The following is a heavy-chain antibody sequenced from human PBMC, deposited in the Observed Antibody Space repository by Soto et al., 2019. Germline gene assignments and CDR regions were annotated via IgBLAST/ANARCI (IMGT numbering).Heavy chain of an antibody. CDR2: IEGDGSEK. D-gene: IGHD1-1*01. Sequence: GSLRLSCAASEFTVSTYWMTWVRQAPGKGLEWVANIEGDGSEKNYVDSVKGRFTVSRDNAKRSLYLQMNSLRVEDTAVYYCVRGLYTGSPHFFYWGQGTLVTVSS. CDR3: VRGLYTGSPHFFY. J-gene: IGHJ4*02. CDR1: EFTVSTYW. V-gene: IGHV3-7*05.